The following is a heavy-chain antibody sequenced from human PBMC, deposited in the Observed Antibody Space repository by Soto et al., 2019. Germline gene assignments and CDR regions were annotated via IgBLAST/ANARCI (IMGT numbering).Heavy chain of an antibody. CDR2: IYHSGST. J-gene: IGHJ6*02. D-gene: IGHD6-13*01. CDR3: ASSGLDLGSSSPKGKNYYSYYGLDV. Sequence: SETLSLTCAVSGGSISSGGYSWSWIRQPPGKGLEWIGYIYHSGSTYYNPSLKSRVTISVDTSKNQVSLKVYSVTAADTALYYCASSGLDLGSSSPKGKNYYSYYGLDVWGQGTTVTVSS. V-gene: IGHV4-30-2*02. CDR1: GGSISSGGYS.